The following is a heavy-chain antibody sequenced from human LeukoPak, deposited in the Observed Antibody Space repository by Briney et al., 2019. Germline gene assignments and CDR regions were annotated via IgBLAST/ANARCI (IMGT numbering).Heavy chain of an antibody. CDR3: ARESTVVAPGRSDVFDI. Sequence: SETLSLTCTVSVGSLSSHYSNWIRQPPGKGLEWVGYIYYSWSPIYNPFCKSRITISVDTCKNQFSLKMSSVTAVDTAVYYCARESTVVAPGRSDVFDIWGQGTMVTVSS. D-gene: IGHD4-23*01. CDR1: VGSLSSHY. J-gene: IGHJ3*02. CDR2: IYYSWSP. V-gene: IGHV4-59*11.